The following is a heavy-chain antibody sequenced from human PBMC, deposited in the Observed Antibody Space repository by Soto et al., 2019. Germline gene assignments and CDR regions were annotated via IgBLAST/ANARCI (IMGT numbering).Heavy chain of an antibody. CDR3: ASHSGSSPEGRYYYGMDV. CDR1: GGTFSSYA. CDR2: IIPIFGTA. V-gene: IGHV1-69*12. D-gene: IGHD1-26*01. J-gene: IGHJ6*02. Sequence: QVQLVQSGAEVKKPGSSVKVSCKASGGTFSSYAISWVRQAPGQGLEWMGGIIPIFGTADYAKKFQGRVTITADDSTSTGYMELSSLTSEDTAVYYCASHSGSSPEGRYYYGMDVWGQGTTVTVSS.